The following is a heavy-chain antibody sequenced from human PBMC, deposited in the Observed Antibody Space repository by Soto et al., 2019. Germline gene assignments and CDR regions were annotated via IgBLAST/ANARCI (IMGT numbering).Heavy chain of an antibody. J-gene: IGHJ6*02. CDR3: AKVVAAANYYYYYGMDV. D-gene: IGHD2-2*01. V-gene: IGHV1-69*06. CDR1: GGTFSSYA. Sequence: SVKVSCKASGGTFSSYAISWVRQAPGQGLEWMGGIIPIFGTANYAQKFQGRVTITADKSTSTAYMELSSLRSEDTAVYYCAKVVAAANYYYYYGMDVWGQGTTVTVSS. CDR2: IIPIFGTA.